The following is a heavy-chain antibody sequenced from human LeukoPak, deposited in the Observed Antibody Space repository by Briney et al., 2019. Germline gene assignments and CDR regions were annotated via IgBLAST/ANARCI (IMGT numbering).Heavy chain of an antibody. J-gene: IGHJ4*02. CDR1: GGSFRGYY. V-gene: IGHV4-34*01. CDR2: INHSGST. CDR3: ARAGLNGHVDY. Sequence: SETLSLTCAVYGGSFRGYYWSWIRQPPGKGLEWIGEINHSGSTNYNPSPKSRVTISVDTSKNQFSLKLSSVTAADTAVYYCARAGLNGHVDYWGQGTLVTVSS. D-gene: IGHD1-1*01.